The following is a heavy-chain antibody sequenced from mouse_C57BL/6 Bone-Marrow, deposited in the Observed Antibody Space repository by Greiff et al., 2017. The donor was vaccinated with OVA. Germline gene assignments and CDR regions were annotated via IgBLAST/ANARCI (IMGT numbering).Heavy chain of an antibody. Sequence: QVQLQQSGAELARPGASVKLSCKASGYTFTSYGISWVKQRTGQGLEWIGEIYPRSGNTYYNEKFKGKATLTADKSSSTAYMELRSLTSEDSAVYFCARGPYGSSVGNFDYWGQGTTLTVSS. CDR2: IYPRSGNT. D-gene: IGHD1-1*01. V-gene: IGHV1-81*01. CDR3: ARGPYGSSVGNFDY. J-gene: IGHJ2*01. CDR1: GYTFTSYG.